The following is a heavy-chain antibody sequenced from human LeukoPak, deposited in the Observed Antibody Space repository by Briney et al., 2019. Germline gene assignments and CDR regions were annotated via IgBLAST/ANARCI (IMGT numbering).Heavy chain of an antibody. CDR2: ISSSGSTI. Sequence: LSLTCTVSGGSISSSSYYWGWIRQAPGKGLEWVSYISSSGSTIYYADSVKGRFTISRDNAKNSLYLQMNSLRAEDTAVYYCARDLGWGYYYMDVWGKGTTVTVSS. V-gene: IGHV3-11*04. CDR3: ARDLGWGYYYMDV. D-gene: IGHD4-23*01. J-gene: IGHJ6*03. CDR1: GGSISSSSYY.